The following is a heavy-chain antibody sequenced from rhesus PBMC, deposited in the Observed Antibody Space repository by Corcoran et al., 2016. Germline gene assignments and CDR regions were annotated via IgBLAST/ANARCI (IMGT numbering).Heavy chain of an antibody. CDR3: AILSGITFDY. Sequence: EVQLVESGGGLAKPGGSLTLSCAASGFTFSSYTIHWVRQAPGKGLEWVSAIGYGGTTYYADSVKGRFTISRDNSKNTLSLQMNSLRAGDTAVYYCAILSGITFDYWGQGVLVTVSS. CDR2: IGYGGTT. D-gene: IGHD6-25*01. CDR1: GFTFSSYT. V-gene: IGHV3-103*01. J-gene: IGHJ4*01.